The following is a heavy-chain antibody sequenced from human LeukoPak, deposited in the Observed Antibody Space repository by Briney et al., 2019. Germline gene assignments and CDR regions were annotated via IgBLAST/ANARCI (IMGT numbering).Heavy chain of an antibody. CDR1: RYSISSDYY. Sequence: SETLSLTCTVSRYSISSDYYWGWIRQPPGKGLEWIATMYHSGSTNYNPSLKSRVTISEDKSKNEFSLKLSSVTAADTAVYYCARGYDYVWGSYRYGWFDPWGQGTLVTVSS. J-gene: IGHJ5*02. CDR2: MYHSGST. V-gene: IGHV4-38-2*02. CDR3: ARGYDYVWGSYRYGWFDP. D-gene: IGHD3-16*02.